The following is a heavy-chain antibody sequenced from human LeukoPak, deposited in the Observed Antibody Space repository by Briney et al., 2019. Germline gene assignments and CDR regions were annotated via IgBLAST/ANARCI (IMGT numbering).Heavy chain of an antibody. CDR1: GFTFSDPY. D-gene: IGHD1-26*01. J-gene: IGHJ4*02. CDR2: ISGSGTDI. Sequence: PGGSLRLSCEASGFTFSDPYMSWIRQAPGKGLECLSYISGSGTDINYADSVRGRFTIPRDNAKNLLYLQTNDLRVEDTAVYYCARHPTKWELRLSLDYWGQGILVTVSS. CDR3: ARHPTKWELRLSLDY. V-gene: IGHV3-11*04.